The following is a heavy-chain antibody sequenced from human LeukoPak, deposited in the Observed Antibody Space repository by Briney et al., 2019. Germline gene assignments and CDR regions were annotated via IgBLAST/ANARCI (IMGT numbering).Heavy chain of an antibody. CDR3: ARGRWYFQH. CDR2: VNNSENT. V-gene: IGHV4-34*01. D-gene: IGHD6-13*01. CDR1: GGSFSGYF. Sequence: SETLSLTCAVYGGSFSGYFWSWFRQPPGKGLEWIGEVNNSENTNFNPSLKSRVTISLDTSKNQYSLRLTSVTAADTAVYYCARGRWYFQHWGQGTLVTVSS. J-gene: IGHJ1*01.